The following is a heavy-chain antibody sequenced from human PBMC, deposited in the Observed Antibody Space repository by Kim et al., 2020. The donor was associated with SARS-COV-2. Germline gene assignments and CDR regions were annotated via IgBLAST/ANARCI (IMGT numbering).Heavy chain of an antibody. CDR1: GFTFRSYG. D-gene: IGHD3-9*01. CDR3: AKDRAYDILTGFINGNSYYGMAV. J-gene: IGHJ6*02. CDR2: ISYDGSNE. Sequence: GGSLRLSCAASGFTFRSYGMHWVRQAPGKGLEWVALISYDGSNEYYADSVKGRFTISRDNYKDTLYLQMNSLRAEDTAAYYCAKDRAYDILTGFINGNSYYGMAVWGQGPTVTVSS. V-gene: IGHV3-30*18.